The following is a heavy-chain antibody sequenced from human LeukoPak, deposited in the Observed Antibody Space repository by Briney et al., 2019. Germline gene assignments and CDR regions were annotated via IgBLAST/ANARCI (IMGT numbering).Heavy chain of an antibody. CDR2: IYYSGSA. CDR1: GGSISSYY. Sequence: PSETLSLTCTVSGGSISSYYWNWIRQPPRKGLEWIGHIYYSGSANYNPSLQSRVIISVDTSKNQFSLKLSSVTAADTALYYCARLGFCTSDRCLNDYRGQAIPATVSS. D-gene: IGHD2-8*01. V-gene: IGHV4-59*08. CDR3: ARLGFCTSDRCLNDY. J-gene: IGHJ4*02.